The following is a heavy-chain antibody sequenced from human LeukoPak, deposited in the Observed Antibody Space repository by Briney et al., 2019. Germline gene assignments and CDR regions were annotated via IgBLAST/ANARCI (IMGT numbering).Heavy chain of an antibody. CDR1: GFTFSSYA. V-gene: IGHV3-23*01. D-gene: IGHD3-10*01. Sequence: SGGSLRLSCAASGFTFSSYAMSWVRQAPGKGLEWVSYISGSGGSTYYADSVKGRFTISRDKSKNTLYLQMNSLRAEDTAVYYCAKESGSGRSFDYWGQGTLVTVSS. CDR3: AKESGSGRSFDY. CDR2: ISGSGGST. J-gene: IGHJ4*02.